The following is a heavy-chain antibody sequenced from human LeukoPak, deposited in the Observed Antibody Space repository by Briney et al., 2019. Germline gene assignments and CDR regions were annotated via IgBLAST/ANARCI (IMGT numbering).Heavy chain of an antibody. CDR3: ARLISSGWYRSYGMDV. V-gene: IGHV3-21*01. J-gene: IGHJ6*02. D-gene: IGHD6-19*01. Sequence: GSLRLSCAASGFTFSSYSMNWVRQAPGKGLEWVSSISSSSSYIYYADSVKGRFTISRDNAKNSLYLQMNSLRAEDTAVYYCARLISSGWYRSYGMDVWGQGTTVTVSS. CDR2: ISSSSSYI. CDR1: GFTFSSYS.